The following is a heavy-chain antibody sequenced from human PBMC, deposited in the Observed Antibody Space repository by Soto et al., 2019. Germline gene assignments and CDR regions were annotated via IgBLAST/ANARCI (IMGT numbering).Heavy chain of an antibody. CDR2: IIPIFGTA. CDR3: ATHGEAHYYYGMDV. CDR1: GGTFSSYA. J-gene: IGHJ6*02. V-gene: IGHV1-69*12. Sequence: QVQLVQSGAEVKKPGSSVKVSCKASGGTFSSYAISWVRQAPGQGLEWMGGIIPIFGTANYAQKFQGRVTITADEATSTAYMELSSLRSEDTAVYYCATHGEAHYYYGMDVCVQGTTVTVSS. D-gene: IGHD3-10*01.